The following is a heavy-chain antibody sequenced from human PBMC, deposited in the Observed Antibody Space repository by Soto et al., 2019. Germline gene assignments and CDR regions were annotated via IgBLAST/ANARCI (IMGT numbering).Heavy chain of an antibody. Sequence: QVQLQQWGAGLLKPSETLSLTCAVYGGSFSGYQWSWIRQTPGKGLEWIGEIHDSGNINYNPSLKRRVAIFVDTPKKQISLKLSSVTAADTAVYYCARGLILWFGELSRRGGYYYYMDVWGKGTTVIVSS. CDR3: ARGLILWFGELSRRGGYYYYMDV. J-gene: IGHJ6*03. CDR1: GGSFSGYQ. V-gene: IGHV4-34*01. CDR2: IHDSGNI. D-gene: IGHD3-10*01.